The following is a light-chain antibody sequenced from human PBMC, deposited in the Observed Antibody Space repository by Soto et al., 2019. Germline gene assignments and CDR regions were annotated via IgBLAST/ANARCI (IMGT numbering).Light chain of an antibody. CDR2: GAS. V-gene: IGKV3-11*01. CDR3: HQRATWPLT. J-gene: IGKJ4*02. Sequence: EIVLTQSPATLSLSPGESATLSCRASQSVGNSLAWYQQSPGQSPRLLIYGASIRATGIPARFSGSGSGTDFTLTISSLEPEDFAVYYCHQRATWPLTCGGGTRVEIK. CDR1: QSVGNS.